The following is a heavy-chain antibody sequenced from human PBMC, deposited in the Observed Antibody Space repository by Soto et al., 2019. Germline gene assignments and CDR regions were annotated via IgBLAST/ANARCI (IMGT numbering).Heavy chain of an antibody. V-gene: IGHV4-34*01. D-gene: IGHD3-10*01. CDR1: GGSFSGYQ. Sequence: QVQLQQWGAGLLKPSETLSLTCAVYGGSFSGYQWTWIRQTPGKGLEWIGEINDSGNINYNPSLKSRVTILVDTAKKQISLKLSSVTAADTAVYYCARGLILSFGELSRRGGYYYYMDVWGKGTTVTVSS. CDR3: ARGLILSFGELSRRGGYYYYMDV. CDR2: INDSGNI. J-gene: IGHJ6*03.